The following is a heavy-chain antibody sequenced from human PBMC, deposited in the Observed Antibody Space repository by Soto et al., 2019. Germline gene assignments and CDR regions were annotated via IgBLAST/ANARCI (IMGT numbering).Heavy chain of an antibody. CDR3: AREPQGDIVVVPAGGFDP. CDR1: GYTLTSYA. V-gene: IGHV1-3*01. D-gene: IGHD2-2*01. CDR2: INAGNGNT. J-gene: IGHJ5*02. Sequence: ASVKVSCKASGYTLTSYAMHWVRQAPGQRLEWMGWINAGNGNTKYSQKFQGRVTITRDTSAGTAYMELSSLRSEDTAVYYCAREPQGDIVVVPAGGFDPWGQGTLVTVSS.